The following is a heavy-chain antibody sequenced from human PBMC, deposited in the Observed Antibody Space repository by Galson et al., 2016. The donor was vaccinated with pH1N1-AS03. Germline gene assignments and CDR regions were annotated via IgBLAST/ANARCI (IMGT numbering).Heavy chain of an antibody. Sequence: PALVKPPQTLTLTCSFSGFSLTSPGVCITWVRQPPGKALEWRATIESDDGKYYTTSLKTRLTISNDTAKNQVVRTRTNMDPVDTAKYYCPRGWGAAAGYFDYWGPGNLVVVSS. CDR3: PRGWGAAAGYFDY. D-gene: IGHD6-13*01. CDR1: GFSLTSPGVC. J-gene: IGHJ4*02. CDR2: IESDDGK. V-gene: IGHV2-70*20.